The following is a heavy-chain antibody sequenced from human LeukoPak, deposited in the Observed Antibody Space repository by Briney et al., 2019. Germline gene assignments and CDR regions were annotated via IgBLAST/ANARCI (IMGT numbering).Heavy chain of an antibody. J-gene: IGHJ5*02. Sequence: PSETLSLTCTVSGGSISSSSYYWGWIRQPPGKGLEWIGSIYYSGSTHYNPSLKSRVTISVDTSKNQFSLKLSSVTAADTAVYYCARQGIFCSGGSCYLSWFDPWGQGTLVTVSS. CDR3: ARQGIFCSGGSCYLSWFDP. V-gene: IGHV4-39*01. CDR2: IYYSGST. CDR1: GGSISSSSYY. D-gene: IGHD2-15*01.